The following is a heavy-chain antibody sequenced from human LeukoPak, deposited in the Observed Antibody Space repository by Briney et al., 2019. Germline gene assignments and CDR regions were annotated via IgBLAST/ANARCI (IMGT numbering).Heavy chain of an antibody. CDR1: GYTFTGYY. CDR3: ARDHDYEGLKGNY. D-gene: IGHD3-16*01. J-gene: IGHJ4*02. CDR2: INPNSGGT. Sequence: ASVKVSCKASGYTFTGYYMHWVRQAPGQGLEWMGWINPNSGGTNYAQKFQGRVTMTRDTSISTAYMELSRLRSDDTAVYYCARDHDYEGLKGNYWGRGTMVTVSS. V-gene: IGHV1-2*02.